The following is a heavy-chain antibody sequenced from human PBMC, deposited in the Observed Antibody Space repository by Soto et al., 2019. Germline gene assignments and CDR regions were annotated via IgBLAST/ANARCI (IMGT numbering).Heavy chain of an antibody. D-gene: IGHD4-17*01. V-gene: IGHV3-23*01. CDR1: GLTFSSYA. CDR2: IGGSGTNT. Sequence: EVQLLDSGGGLVQPGGSLRLSCVASGLTFSSYAMSWVRQVPGKGLEWVSLIGGSGTNTYYADSVKGRFTISRDNSKNTLYLQMNSLRAAVTAVYYCAKVDYGDSFDYWGQGTPVTVSS. J-gene: IGHJ4*02. CDR3: AKVDYGDSFDY.